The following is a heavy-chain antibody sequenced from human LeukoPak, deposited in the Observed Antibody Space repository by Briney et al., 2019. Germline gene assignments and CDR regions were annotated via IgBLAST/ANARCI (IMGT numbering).Heavy chain of an antibody. V-gene: IGHV1-46*01. J-gene: IGHJ6*02. CDR1: GYTFTSYY. CDR3: ASRVVDDFWSGYWSPIDYGMDV. CDR2: INPSGGST. Sequence: ASVKVSCKASGYTFTSYYMHWVRQAPAQGLEWKGIINPSGGSTSYAQKFQGRVTMTRDTSTSTVYMELSSLRSEDTAVYYCASRVVDDFWSGYWSPIDYGMDVWGQGTTVTVSS. D-gene: IGHD3-3*01.